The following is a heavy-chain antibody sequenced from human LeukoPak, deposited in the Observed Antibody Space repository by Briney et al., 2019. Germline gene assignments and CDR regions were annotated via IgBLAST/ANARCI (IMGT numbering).Heavy chain of an antibody. J-gene: IGHJ6*02. CDR3: AGRYFVAMDV. Sequence: PGGSLRLSCAASGFTFSHYWMHWVRQAPGKGLVWVSRIESDGGRTDYADSLKGRFTISRDNAKNTLSLQMNSLRDDDTAVYYCAGRYFVAMDVWGQGTTVTVSS. CDR2: IESDGGRT. V-gene: IGHV3-74*01. CDR1: GFTFSHYW. D-gene: IGHD2-15*01.